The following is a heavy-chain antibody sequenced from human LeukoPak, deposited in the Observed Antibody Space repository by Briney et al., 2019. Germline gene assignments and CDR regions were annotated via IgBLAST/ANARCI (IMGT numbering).Heavy chain of an antibody. CDR2: IYYSGST. CDR1: GGTVSSGSYY. J-gene: IGHJ4*02. Sequence: PSETLSLTCTVSGGTVSSGSYYWSWIQQPPGKGLEWIGYIYYSGSTNYNPSLKSRVTISVDTSKNQFSLKLSSVTAADTAVYYCARAGYGDHFDYWGQGTLVTVSS. CDR3: ARAGYGDHFDY. V-gene: IGHV4-61*01. D-gene: IGHD4-17*01.